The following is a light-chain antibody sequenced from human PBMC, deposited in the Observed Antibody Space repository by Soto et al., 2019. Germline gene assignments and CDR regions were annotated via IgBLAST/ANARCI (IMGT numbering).Light chain of an antibody. CDR2: KAS. V-gene: IGKV1-5*03. J-gene: IGKJ1*01. CDR3: QQYNSYWRT. Sequence: DIQMTQSPSTLSASVGDRVTITCRASQSISSWLAWYQQKPGRAPKLLIYKASSLESGVPSRFSGSGSGTEFTLPISSLQPDDFATYYCQQYNSYWRTFGQGTKVEIK. CDR1: QSISSW.